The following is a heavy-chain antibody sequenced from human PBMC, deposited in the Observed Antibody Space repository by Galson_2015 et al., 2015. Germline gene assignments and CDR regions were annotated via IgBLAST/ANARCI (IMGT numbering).Heavy chain of an antibody. V-gene: IGHV3-7*01. Sequence: SLRLSCAASGFTFSSYWMSWVRQAPGKGLEWVANIKEDGSKTYYVDSVKGRFTISRDNAKNSLYLQMNSLRAEDTAVYYCARGDWNDFGAFDIWGQGTMVTVSS. CDR3: ARGDWNDFGAFDI. D-gene: IGHD1-1*01. CDR2: IKEDGSKT. CDR1: GFTFSSYW. J-gene: IGHJ3*02.